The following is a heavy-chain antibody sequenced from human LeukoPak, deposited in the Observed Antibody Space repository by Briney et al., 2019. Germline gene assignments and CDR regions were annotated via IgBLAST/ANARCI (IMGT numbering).Heavy chain of an antibody. CDR3: ASELLWFGELFY. V-gene: IGHV3-30*02. CDR1: GFTFSSYG. Sequence: PGGSLRLSRAASGFTFSSYGMHWVRQAPGKGLEWVAFIRYDGSNKYYADSVKGRFTISRDNSKNTLYLQMNSLRAEDTAVYYCASELLWFGELFYRGQGTLVTVSS. CDR2: IRYDGSNK. D-gene: IGHD3-10*01. J-gene: IGHJ4*02.